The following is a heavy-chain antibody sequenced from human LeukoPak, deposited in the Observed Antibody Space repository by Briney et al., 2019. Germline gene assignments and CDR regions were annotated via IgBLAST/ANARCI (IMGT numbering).Heavy chain of an antibody. D-gene: IGHD3-10*01. CDR3: ARRLVTMVRGVQNWFDP. CDR1: GDSITGYY. Sequence: SETLSLTCTVSGDSITGYYWGWIRQPPGKGLEWIGNIYYTGNTYYNASLKSRVTISVDTSKNQFSLKLSSVTAADTAVYYCARRLVTMVRGVQNWFDPWGQGTLVTVSS. CDR2: IYYTGNT. J-gene: IGHJ5*02. V-gene: IGHV4-39*07.